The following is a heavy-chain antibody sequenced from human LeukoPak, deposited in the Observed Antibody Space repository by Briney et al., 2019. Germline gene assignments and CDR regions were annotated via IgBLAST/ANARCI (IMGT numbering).Heavy chain of an antibody. D-gene: IGHD2-15*01. CDR3: ARGASLRAVVVGATTSPPMPYDF. J-gene: IGHJ4*02. V-gene: IGHV1-8*01. CDR2: MNPNSGNT. Sequence: ASVKVSCKASGYTFTSYDINWVRQATGQGLEWMGWMNPNSGNTGYAQKFQGRVTMTRDTSISTAYMELSSMGSEDTAVYYCARGASLRAVVVGATTSPPMPYDFWGQGTLVTVSS. CDR1: GYTFTSYD.